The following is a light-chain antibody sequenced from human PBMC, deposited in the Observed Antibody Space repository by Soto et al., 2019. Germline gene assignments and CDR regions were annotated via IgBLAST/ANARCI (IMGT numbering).Light chain of an antibody. CDR1: QAMSTY. CDR2: SAS. Sequence: DIQLTQSPSFLSAFVGDTVTITCRASQAMSTYLAWYQQKPGKVPKLLIRSASTLQSGVPPRFSGGGSGTEFHLTISTLQPDDSGIYYCQQLNGYQLAFGGGTNVEIK. CDR3: QQLNGYQLA. V-gene: IGKV1-9*01. J-gene: IGKJ4*01.